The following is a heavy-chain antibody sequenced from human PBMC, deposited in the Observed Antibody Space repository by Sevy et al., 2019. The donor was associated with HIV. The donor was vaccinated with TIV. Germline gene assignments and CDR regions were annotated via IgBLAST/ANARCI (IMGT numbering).Heavy chain of an antibody. J-gene: IGHJ6*02. V-gene: IGHV3-48*02. D-gene: IGHD1-7*01. CDR2: ISSSSSTI. CDR1: GFTFSSYS. Sequence: GGSLRLSCAASGFTFSSYSMNWVRQAPGKGLEWVSYISSSSSTIYYADSVKGRFTKSRDNAKNSLYLQMNSLRDEDTAVYYCARGGYWNFPYGMDVWGQGTTVTVSS. CDR3: ARGGYWNFPYGMDV.